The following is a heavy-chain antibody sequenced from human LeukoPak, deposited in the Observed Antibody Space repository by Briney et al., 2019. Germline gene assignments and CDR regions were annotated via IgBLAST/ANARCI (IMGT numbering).Heavy chain of an antibody. Sequence: GGSLRLSCAASGFSFSNYGMHWVRQAPGKGLEWVSYIGSSGSAIYYADSVKGRFTISRDNAKNSLYLLMNSLRAEDTAVYYCVRDFLYAFDLWGQGTMVTVSS. CDR1: GFSFSNYG. J-gene: IGHJ3*01. CDR2: IGSSGSAI. V-gene: IGHV3-48*01. CDR3: VRDFLYAFDL.